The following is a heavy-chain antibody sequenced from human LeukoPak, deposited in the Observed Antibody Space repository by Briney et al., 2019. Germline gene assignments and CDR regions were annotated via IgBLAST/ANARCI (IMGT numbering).Heavy chain of an antibody. J-gene: IGHJ4*02. CDR3: ANSRYDSSGYYGIIGY. D-gene: IGHD3-22*01. CDR1: GFTFSSYS. CDR2: ISRSNIYK. Sequence: GGSLRLSCAASGFTFSSYSMNWVRQAPGKGLEWVSSISRSNIYKYYADSVKGRFTISRDNAKNSLYLQMNSLRAEDTAVYYCANSRYDSSGYYGIIGYWGQGTLVTVSS. V-gene: IGHV3-21*01.